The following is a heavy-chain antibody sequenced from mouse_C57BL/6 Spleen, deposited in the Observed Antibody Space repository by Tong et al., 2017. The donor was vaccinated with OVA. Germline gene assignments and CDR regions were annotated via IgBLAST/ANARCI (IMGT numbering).Heavy chain of an antibody. CDR2: INPSNGGT. V-gene: IGHV1-53*01. CDR3: ARDYYGSSWGYYFDY. Sequence: VQLQESGTELVKPGASVKLSCKASGYTFTSYWMHWVKQRPGQGLEWIGNINPSNGGTNYNEKFKSKATLTVDKSSSTAYMQLSSLTSEVSAVYYCARDYYGSSWGYYFDYWGQGTTLTVSS. D-gene: IGHD1-1*01. CDR1: GYTFTSYW. J-gene: IGHJ2*01.